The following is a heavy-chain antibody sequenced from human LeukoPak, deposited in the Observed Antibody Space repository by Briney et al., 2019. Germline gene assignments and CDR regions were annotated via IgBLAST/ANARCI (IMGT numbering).Heavy chain of an antibody. CDR1: GFTFSSYW. Sequence: GGSLRLSCAASGFTFSSYWMSWVRQAPGKGLEWVANIKQDGSEKYYVDSVKGRFTISRDNAKNSLYLQMNSLRAEDTAVYYCARITTYSGSYYYYYYYMDVWGKGTTVTISS. J-gene: IGHJ6*03. CDR2: IKQDGSEK. D-gene: IGHD1-26*01. V-gene: IGHV3-7*01. CDR3: ARITTYSGSYYYYYYYMDV.